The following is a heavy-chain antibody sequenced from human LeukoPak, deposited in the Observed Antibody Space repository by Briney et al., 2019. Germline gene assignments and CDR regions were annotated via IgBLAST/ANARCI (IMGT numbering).Heavy chain of an antibody. CDR3: ARDQSRDIRVDFDY. CDR1: GYTFGKYA. V-gene: IGHV1-3*01. D-gene: IGHD2-15*01. J-gene: IGHJ4*02. CDR2: IDGGNGDT. Sequence: ASVKVSCKTSGYTFGKYAIHWVRQAPGQRFEWMGWIDGGNGDTRFSQKFQDRVSFTRDTFATTVYMEVTSLRSEDTAVYYCARDQSRDIRVDFDYWGQGTLVTVSS.